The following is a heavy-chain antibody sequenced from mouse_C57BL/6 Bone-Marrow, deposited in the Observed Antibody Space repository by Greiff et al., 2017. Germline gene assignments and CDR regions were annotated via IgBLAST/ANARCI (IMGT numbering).Heavy chain of an antibody. D-gene: IGHD2-4*01. CDR3: ARGYDYDYAMDY. V-gene: IGHV1-39*01. Sequence: EVPLQQSGPELVKPGASVKISCKASGYSFTDYNMNWVKQSNGKSLEWIGVLNPNYGTTSYNQKFKGKATLTVDQSSSTAYMQLNSLTSEYSAVYYCARGYDYDYAMDYWGQGTSVTVSS. CDR2: LNPNYGTT. CDR1: GYSFTDYN. J-gene: IGHJ4*01.